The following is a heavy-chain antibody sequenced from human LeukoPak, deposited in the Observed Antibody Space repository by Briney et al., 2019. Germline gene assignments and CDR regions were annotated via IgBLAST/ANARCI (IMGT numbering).Heavy chain of an antibody. D-gene: IGHD6-25*01. V-gene: IGHV4-39*07. J-gene: IGHJ5*02. CDR1: GGSISSSSYY. CDR2: IYYSGST. Sequence: QASETLSLTCTVSGGSISSSSYYWGWIRQPPGKGLEWIGSIYYSGSTYYNPSLKSRVTISVDTSKNQFSLKLSSVTAADTAFYYCAKVLTAAGLDLWGQGILVTVSS. CDR3: AKVLTAAGLDL.